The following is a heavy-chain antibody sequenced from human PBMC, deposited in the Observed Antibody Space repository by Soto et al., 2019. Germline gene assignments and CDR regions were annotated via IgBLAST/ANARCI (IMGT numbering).Heavy chain of an antibody. V-gene: IGHV1-46*01. D-gene: IGHD6-19*01. CDR3: AKVRYSSPMGYYYGMDV. CDR1: GYTLTSYY. Sequence: ASVKVSCKDSGYTLTSYYMQWVRQAPGQGLEWMGMINPTSDYTNYAQKFQGRVTLTSDTSTSTVYMELSSLRSEDTAVYYCAKVRYSSPMGYYYGMDVWGQGTTVPVSS. J-gene: IGHJ6*02. CDR2: INPTSDYT.